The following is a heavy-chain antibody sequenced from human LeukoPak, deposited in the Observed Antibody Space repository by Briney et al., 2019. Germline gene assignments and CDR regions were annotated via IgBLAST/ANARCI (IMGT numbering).Heavy chain of an antibody. J-gene: IGHJ4*02. CDR3: ARDPSRDGYNTFDY. CDR2: IYYSGST. Sequence: SETLSLTCTVSGGSISSSSYYWGWIRQPPGKVLEWLGSIYYSGSTYYNPSLKSRVTISVDTSKNQFSLKLSSVTAADTAVYYCARDPSRDGYNTFDYWGQGTLVTVSS. CDR1: GGSISSSSYY. V-gene: IGHV4-39*07. D-gene: IGHD5-24*01.